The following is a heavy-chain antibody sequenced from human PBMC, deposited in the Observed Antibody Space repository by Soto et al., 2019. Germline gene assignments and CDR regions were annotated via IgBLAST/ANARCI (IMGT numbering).Heavy chain of an antibody. CDR1: GFTFNSYA. CDR3: AREYSSAWQTVDY. J-gene: IGHJ4*02. D-gene: IGHD6-19*01. V-gene: IGHV3-23*01. Sequence: EVQLLESGGGLVQPGRSLRLSCAASGFTFNSYAVSWVRQAPGKGLEWVSAISDIGGTTYYADSVKGRFTISRDNSKNTLYLQMNSLRAEDTAVYYCAREYSSAWQTVDYWGQGTLVTVCS. CDR2: ISDIGGTT.